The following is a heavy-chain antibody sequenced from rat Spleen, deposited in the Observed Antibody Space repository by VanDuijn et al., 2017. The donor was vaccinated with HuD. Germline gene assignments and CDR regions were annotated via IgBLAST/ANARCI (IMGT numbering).Heavy chain of an antibody. D-gene: IGHD1-11*01. CDR2: ISYGDSSGHSST. Sequence: EVQLVESGGGLVQPGRSLKLSCAASGFTFSDYGVAWVRQAPTTGLEWVATISYGDSSGHSSTYYRDSVKGRFTISRDNAKSTLSLQMDSLRSEDTATYYCASLTTEGNWFAYWGQGTLVTVSS. CDR1: GFTFSDYG. CDR3: ASLTTEGNWFAY. V-gene: IGHV5-29*01. J-gene: IGHJ3*01.